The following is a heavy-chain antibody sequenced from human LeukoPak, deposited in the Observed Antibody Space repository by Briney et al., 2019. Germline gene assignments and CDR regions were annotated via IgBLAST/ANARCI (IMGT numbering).Heavy chain of an antibody. CDR3: ARVKQWLVPKIPFYFDY. Sequence: NPSETLSLTCTVSGGSISSYYWSWIRQPPGKGLEWIGYIYYSGSTNYNPSLKSRVTISVDTSKNQFSLKLSSVTAADTAVYYCARVKQWLVPKIPFYFDYWGQGTLVTVSS. CDR2: IYYSGST. CDR1: GGSISSYY. D-gene: IGHD6-19*01. J-gene: IGHJ4*02. V-gene: IGHV4-59*01.